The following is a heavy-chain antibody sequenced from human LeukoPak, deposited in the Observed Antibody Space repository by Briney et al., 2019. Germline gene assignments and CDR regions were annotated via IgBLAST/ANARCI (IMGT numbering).Heavy chain of an antibody. CDR1: GFIVSGDF. D-gene: IGHD3-3*01. Sequence: GGSLRLSCAASGFIVSGDFMSWVRQAPGKGLVWVSRINSDGSSTSYADSVKGRFTISRDNAKNTLYLQMNSLRAEDTAVYYCARDKVTIFGVVILSWFDPWSQGTLVTVSS. CDR2: INSDGSST. V-gene: IGHV3-74*01. CDR3: ARDKVTIFGVVILSWFDP. J-gene: IGHJ5*02.